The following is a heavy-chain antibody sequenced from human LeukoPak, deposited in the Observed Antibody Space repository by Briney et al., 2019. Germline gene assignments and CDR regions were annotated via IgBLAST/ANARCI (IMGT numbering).Heavy chain of an antibody. CDR1: GGTFSSYT. CDR3: ARGGSVTTVTTRHYYYYGMDV. V-gene: IGHV1-69*02. CDR2: IIPILGIA. J-gene: IGHJ6*02. Sequence: SVKVSCKASGGTFSSYTISWVRQAPGQGLEWMGRIIPILGIANYAQKFQGRVTITADKSTSTAYMELSSLRSEDMAVYYCARGGSVTTVTTRHYYYYGMDVWGQGTTVTVSS. D-gene: IGHD4-17*01.